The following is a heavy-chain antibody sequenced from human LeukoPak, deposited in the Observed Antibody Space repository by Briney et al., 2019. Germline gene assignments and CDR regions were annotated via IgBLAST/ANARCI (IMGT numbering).Heavy chain of an antibody. D-gene: IGHD3-10*01. V-gene: IGHV4-34*01. CDR1: GGSFGGYY. Sequence: SETLPLTCAVYGGSFGGYYWSWIRQPPGKGLEWIGEINHSGSTNYGPSLKSRVTISVDTSKNQFSLKLSSVTAADTAVYYCARGLRAYYGSGLTFDYWGQGTLVTVSS. J-gene: IGHJ4*02. CDR3: ARGLRAYYGSGLTFDY. CDR2: INHSGST.